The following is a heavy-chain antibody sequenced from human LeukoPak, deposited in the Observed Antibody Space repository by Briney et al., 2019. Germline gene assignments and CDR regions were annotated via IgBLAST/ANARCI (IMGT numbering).Heavy chain of an antibody. CDR3: ARTYSSGWLIFDY. D-gene: IGHD6-19*01. CDR2: IYYSGST. J-gene: IGHJ4*02. V-gene: IGHV4-39*07. CDR1: GGSISSSSYY. Sequence: PSETLSLTCTVSGGSISSSSYYWGWIRQPPGKGLEWIGSIYYSGSTYYNPSLKSRVTISVDTSKNQFSLKLSSVTAADTAVYYCARTYSSGWLIFDYWGQGTLVTVSS.